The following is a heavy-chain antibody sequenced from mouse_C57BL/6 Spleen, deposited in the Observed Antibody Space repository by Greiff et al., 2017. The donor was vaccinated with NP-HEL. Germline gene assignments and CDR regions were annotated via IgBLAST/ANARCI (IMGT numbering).Heavy chain of an antibody. Sequence: EVKLMESEGGLVQPGSSMKLSCTASGFTFSDYYMAWVRQVPEKGLEWVANINYDGSSTYYLDSLKSRFIISRDNAKTILYLQMSSLKSEDTATYYCARNLRLLRYYYAMDYWGQGTSVTVSS. CDR3: ARNLRLLRYYYAMDY. J-gene: IGHJ4*01. V-gene: IGHV5-16*01. D-gene: IGHD1-1*01. CDR1: GFTFSDYY. CDR2: INYDGSST.